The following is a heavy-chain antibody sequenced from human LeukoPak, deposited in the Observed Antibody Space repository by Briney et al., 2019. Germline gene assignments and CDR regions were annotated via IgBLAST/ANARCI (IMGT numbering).Heavy chain of an antibody. CDR2: INHSGST. CDR1: GGSFSGYY. J-gene: IGHJ4*02. D-gene: IGHD7-27*01. Sequence: TSETLSLTCAVYGGSFSGYYWSWIRQPPGKGLEWIGEINHSGSTNYNPSLKSRVTISVDTSKNQFSLKLSSVTAADTAVYYCARGPNWVGFDYWGQGTLVTVSS. V-gene: IGHV4-34*01. CDR3: ARGPNWVGFDY.